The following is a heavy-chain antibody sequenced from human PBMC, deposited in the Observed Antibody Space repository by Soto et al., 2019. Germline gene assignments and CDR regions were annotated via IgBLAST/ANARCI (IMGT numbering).Heavy chain of an antibody. D-gene: IGHD3-22*01. Sequence: AAVKVSCKASGYTFTSYPMHWVRQAPGQGLEWMGWINAGNGDTKYSQKFQGRVTITRDTSANTAYMELSSLRSEDTAVFYCARDWTHYDSSGPGDYWGQGTLVTVSS. CDR2: INAGNGDT. J-gene: IGHJ4*02. CDR3: ARDWTHYDSSGPGDY. V-gene: IGHV1-3*01. CDR1: GYTFTSYP.